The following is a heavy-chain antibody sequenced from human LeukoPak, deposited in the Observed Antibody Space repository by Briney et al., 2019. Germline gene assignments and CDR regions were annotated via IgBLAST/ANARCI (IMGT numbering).Heavy chain of an antibody. Sequence: QPGGSLRLSCAASGFTVSSNYMSWVRQAPGKGLEWVSVIYSGGSTYYADSVKGRFTISRDNSKNTLYLQMNSLRAEDTAVYYCARRIAAARYGMDVWGQGTTVTVSS. CDR2: IYSGGST. CDR1: GFTVSSNY. CDR3: ARRIAAARYGMDV. D-gene: IGHD6-13*01. V-gene: IGHV3-53*01. J-gene: IGHJ6*02.